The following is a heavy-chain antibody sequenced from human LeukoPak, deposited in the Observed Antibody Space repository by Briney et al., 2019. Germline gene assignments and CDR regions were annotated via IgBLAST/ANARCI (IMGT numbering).Heavy chain of an antibody. CDR1: GGSFSGYY. D-gene: IGHD3-16*02. CDR2: INHSGST. Sequence: PSETLSLTCAVYGGSFSGYYWSWIRQPPGKGLEWIGEINHSGSTNYNPSLKSRVTISVGTSKNQFSLKLSSVTAADTAVYYCARGLAFRPYDYVWGGYRYTETFDYWGQGTLVTVSS. J-gene: IGHJ4*02. CDR3: ARGLAFRPYDYVWGGYRYTETFDY. V-gene: IGHV4-34*01.